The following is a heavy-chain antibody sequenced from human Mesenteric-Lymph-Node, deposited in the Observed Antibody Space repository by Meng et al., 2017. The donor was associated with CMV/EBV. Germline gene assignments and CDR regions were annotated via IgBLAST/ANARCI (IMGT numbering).Heavy chain of an antibody. CDR1: GGSISSYY. CDR2: IYYSGST. Sequence: SETLSLTCTVSGGSISSYYWSWIRQPPGKGLEWIGYIYYSGSTNYNPSLKSRVTISVDTSKNQFSLRLSSVTAADTAMYYCARRSRIVGTSAGVWFDPWGQGNLVTVSS. D-gene: IGHD1-26*01. CDR3: ARRSRIVGTSAGVWFDP. J-gene: IGHJ5*02. V-gene: IGHV4-59*08.